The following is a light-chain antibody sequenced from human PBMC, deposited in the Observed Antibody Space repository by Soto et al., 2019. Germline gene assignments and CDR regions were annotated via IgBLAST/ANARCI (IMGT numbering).Light chain of an antibody. CDR1: QSVGSY. Sequence: EIFLIQSPATLSLSPWERATLSWRASQSVGSYLAWYQHEPGQAPRLLISDASNRATGIPARFSGSGSETDFTLTISSLEPEDSAVYYCQQRSNWPSLTFGGGTKVDI. CDR3: QQRSNWPSLT. V-gene: IGKV3-11*01. J-gene: IGKJ4*01. CDR2: DAS.